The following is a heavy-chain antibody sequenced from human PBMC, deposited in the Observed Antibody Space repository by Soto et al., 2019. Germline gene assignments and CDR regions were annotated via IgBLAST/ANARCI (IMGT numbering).Heavy chain of an antibody. CDR2: ISTGSSSI. CDR1: GFTFSTYN. V-gene: IGHV3-48*02. Sequence: GGSLRLSCAASGFTFSTYNMNWVRQAPGKGLEWVSYISTGSSSIYYADSVKGRFTISRDNVKNSLFLHMNSLRDEDTAVYYCARDGEGYYFYGMDVWGQGTTVTVSS. J-gene: IGHJ6*02. D-gene: IGHD7-27*01. CDR3: ARDGEGYYFYGMDV.